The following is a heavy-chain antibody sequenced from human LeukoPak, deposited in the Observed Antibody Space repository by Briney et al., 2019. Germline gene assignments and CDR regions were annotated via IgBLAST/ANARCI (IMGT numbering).Heavy chain of an antibody. D-gene: IGHD5-18*01. CDR1: GGSISSSSYY. CDR2: IYYSGST. Sequence: SETLSLTCTVSGGSISSSSYYWGWIRQPPGKGLEWIGSIYYSGSTYYNPSLKSRVTISVDTSKNQFSLKLSSVTAADTVVYYCARDDFEDTAMVPPYYYYGMDVWGQGTTVTVSS. J-gene: IGHJ6*02. CDR3: ARDDFEDTAMVPPYYYYGMDV. V-gene: IGHV4-39*07.